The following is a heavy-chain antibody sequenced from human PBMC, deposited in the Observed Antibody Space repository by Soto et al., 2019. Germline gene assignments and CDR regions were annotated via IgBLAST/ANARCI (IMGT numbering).Heavy chain of an antibody. V-gene: IGHV4-30-4*01. J-gene: IGHJ6*02. CDR2: IYYSGST. CDR1: GGSISSGDYY. D-gene: IGHD3-16*02. Sequence: QVQLQESGPGLVKPSQTLSLTCTVSGGSISSGDYYWSWIRQPPGKGLEWIGYIYYSGSTYYNPSLKRRVTISVDTSKNQFSLKLSSVTAADTAVYYCARWKGSYHMSYYGMDVWGQGTTVTVSS. CDR3: ARWKGSYHMSYYGMDV.